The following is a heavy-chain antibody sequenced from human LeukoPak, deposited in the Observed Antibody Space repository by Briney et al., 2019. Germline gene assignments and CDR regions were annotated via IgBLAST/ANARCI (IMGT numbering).Heavy chain of an antibody. V-gene: IGHV3-21*01. CDR2: ISGSSTYI. CDR3: ARPHTSGGYCYFDL. Sequence: GGSLRLSCAASGFTFSTYSMNWVRQAPGKGLEWVSSISGSSTYIHYADSVKGRFTISRDNAKNSLYLQMNSLRAADTAVYYCARPHTSGGYCYFDLWGRGTLVTVSS. D-gene: IGHD3-16*01. J-gene: IGHJ2*01. CDR1: GFTFSTYS.